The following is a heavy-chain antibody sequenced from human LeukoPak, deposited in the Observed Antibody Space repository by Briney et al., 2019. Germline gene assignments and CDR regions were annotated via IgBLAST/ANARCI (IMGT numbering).Heavy chain of an antibody. D-gene: IGHD2-2*01. CDR3: ARGAHCSSTSCYVRWFDP. V-gene: IGHV4-31*03. CDR1: GGSISSGGYY. J-gene: IGHJ5*02. CDR2: IYYSRST. Sequence: SQTLSLTCTVSGGSISSGGYYWSWIRQHPGKGLEWIGYIYYSRSTYYNPSLKSRVTISVDTSKNQFSLKLSSVTAADTAVYYCARGAHCSSTSCYVRWFDPWGQGTLVTVSS.